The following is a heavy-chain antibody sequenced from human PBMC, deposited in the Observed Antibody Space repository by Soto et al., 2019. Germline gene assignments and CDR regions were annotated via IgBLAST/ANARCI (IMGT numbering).Heavy chain of an antibody. J-gene: IGHJ4*02. D-gene: IGHD3-10*01. V-gene: IGHV3-23*01. CDR1: GFTFSSYA. Sequence: EVQLLESGGGLVQPGGSLRLSCVASGFTFSSYAMGWVRQAPGKGLEWVSTIGSSIDNTYYADSVKGRFTICRDNSKNTLHLQMNSLRAEDTAVYFCANRGRYYFDYWGQGALVTVSS. CDR3: ANRGRYYFDY. CDR2: IGSSIDNT.